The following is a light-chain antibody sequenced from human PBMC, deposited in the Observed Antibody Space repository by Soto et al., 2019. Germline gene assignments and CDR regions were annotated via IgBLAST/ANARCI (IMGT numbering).Light chain of an antibody. J-gene: IGLJ1*01. CDR2: DVS. V-gene: IGLV2-14*03. Sequence: QSVLTQPASVSGSPGQSITISCTGTSSDVGGYNYVSWYQHHPGKAPKLMIYDVSNRPSGVSNRFSGSKSGYTASLTISGLQAEDEADYYCSSYTSSSTPLYVFGTGTKVTVL. CDR1: SSDVGGYNY. CDR3: SSYTSSSTPLYV.